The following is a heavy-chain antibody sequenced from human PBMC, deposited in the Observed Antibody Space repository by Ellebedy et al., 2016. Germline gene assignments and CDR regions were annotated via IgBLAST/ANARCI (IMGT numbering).Heavy chain of an antibody. Sequence: GSLRLSCSVSGGSISGFQWNWIRQPPGKGLQWIGYISDSGTTNYTPSLKRRAAISVDTVKNQFSLELTSVTAADTAFYYCARALWGDYFDHWGQGALVTVSS. CDR1: GGSISGFQ. V-gene: IGHV4-59*01. CDR2: ISDSGTT. D-gene: IGHD7-27*01. J-gene: IGHJ4*02. CDR3: ARALWGDYFDH.